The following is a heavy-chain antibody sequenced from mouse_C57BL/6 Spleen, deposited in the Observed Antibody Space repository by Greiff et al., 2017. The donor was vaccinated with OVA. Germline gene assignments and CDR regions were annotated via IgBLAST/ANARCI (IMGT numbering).Heavy chain of an antibody. D-gene: IGHD1-1*01. Sequence: QVQLQQPGAELVRPGSSVKLSCKASGYTFTSYWMHWVKQRPIQGLEWIGNIDPSDSETHYNQKFKDKATLTVDKSSSTAYMQLSSLTSEDSAVYYCARSEVVGYFDVWGTGTTVTVSS. CDR3: ARSEVVGYFDV. V-gene: IGHV1-52*01. CDR1: GYTFTSYW. J-gene: IGHJ1*03. CDR2: IDPSDSET.